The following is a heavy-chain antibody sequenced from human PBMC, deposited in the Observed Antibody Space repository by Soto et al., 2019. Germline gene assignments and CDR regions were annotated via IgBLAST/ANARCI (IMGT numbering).Heavy chain of an antibody. J-gene: IGHJ4*02. D-gene: IGHD3-22*01. CDR3: VRARSTDSRPDY. CDR2: ITSSSSYI. Sequence: PGGSLRLSCAASGFTFSLYSMIWVRQAPGKGLEWVASITSSSSYIYYEDSLKGRFTISRDNAKNSPLLQLDSLRAEDTAVYFCVRARSTDSRPDYWGQGTLVTVSS. V-gene: IGHV3-21*01. CDR1: GFTFSLYS.